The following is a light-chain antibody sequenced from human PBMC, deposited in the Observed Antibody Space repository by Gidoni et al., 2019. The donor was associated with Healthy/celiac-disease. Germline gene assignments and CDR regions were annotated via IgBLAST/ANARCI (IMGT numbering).Light chain of an antibody. CDR3: QQYGSSPWT. J-gene: IGKJ1*01. V-gene: IGKV3-20*01. Sequence: EIVLTQSPGTLSLSPGERANLSCRASQSVSSSYLALYQHKPGQAPRLLIYGASSRATGIPDRFSGSGSGTDFTLTISRLEPEDFAVYYCQQYGSSPWTFGQGTKVEIK. CDR1: QSVSSSY. CDR2: GAS.